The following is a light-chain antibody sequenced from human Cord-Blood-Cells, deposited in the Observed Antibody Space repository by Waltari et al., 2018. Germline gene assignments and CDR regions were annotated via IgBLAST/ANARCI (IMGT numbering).Light chain of an antibody. CDR1: SSDVGGYNH. CDR3: SSYAGSNNLV. Sequence: QSALTQPPSASGSPGQSVTLSCTGTSSDVGGYNHVSWYQQHPGKSPKHLIYEVSKRPSGVPDRFSGSKSGNTASLAVSGLQAEDEADYCCSSYAGSNNLVFGGGTKLTVL. CDR2: EVS. J-gene: IGLJ3*02. V-gene: IGLV2-8*01.